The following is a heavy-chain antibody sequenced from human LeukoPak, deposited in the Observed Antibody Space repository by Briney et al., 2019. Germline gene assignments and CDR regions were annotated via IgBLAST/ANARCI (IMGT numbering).Heavy chain of an antibody. J-gene: IGHJ4*02. D-gene: IGHD1-26*01. CDR3: AKRSGTYSGYVDY. CDR1: GFTFSSYS. Sequence: GGSLRLSCAASGFTFSSYSMNWVRQAPGKGLEWVSYISSSSSTIYYADSVKGRFTISRDNAKNTLYLQMNSLRVEDTAVYYCAKRSGTYSGYVDYWGQGTLVTVS. CDR2: ISSSSSTI. V-gene: IGHV3-48*04.